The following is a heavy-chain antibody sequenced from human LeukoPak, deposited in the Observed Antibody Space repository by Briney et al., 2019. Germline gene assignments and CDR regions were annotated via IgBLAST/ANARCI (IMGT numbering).Heavy chain of an antibody. D-gene: IGHD6-19*01. CDR3: ARVGSGWYDFDY. Sequence: PGGSLRLSCVASGFTFRDYVMSWVRQAPGKGLEWVSLISGSGGSTNYADSVKGRFTISRDNSKNTLYLQMNSLRAEDTAVYYCARVGSGWYDFDYWGQGTLVTVSS. CDR2: ISGSGGST. J-gene: IGHJ4*02. CDR1: GFTFRDYV. V-gene: IGHV3-23*01.